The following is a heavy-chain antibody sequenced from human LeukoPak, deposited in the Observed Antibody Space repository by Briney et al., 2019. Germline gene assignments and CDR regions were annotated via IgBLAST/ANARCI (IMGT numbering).Heavy chain of an antibody. CDR3: ARDLQRHDAFDI. J-gene: IGHJ3*02. Sequence: SETLSLTCAVYGGSFSGYYWSWIRQPPGEGLEWIGYVSYSGTTNYNPSLKSRVTISVDTAKNQFSLKLTSVIAADMAVYYCARDLQRHDAFDIWGQGTMVTVSS. CDR1: GGSFSGYY. V-gene: IGHV4-59*01. CDR2: VSYSGTT.